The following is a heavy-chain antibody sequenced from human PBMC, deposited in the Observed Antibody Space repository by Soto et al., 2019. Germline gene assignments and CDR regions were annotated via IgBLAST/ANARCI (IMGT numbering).Heavy chain of an antibody. V-gene: IGHV4-59*01. CDR3: WRYAGYVDS. J-gene: IGHJ4*02. Sequence: QVQLQESGPGLVKPSETLSLICTVYGGSISSSYWSWIRQPPGRGLEWIGDIYYRGSTNYNPSLESRVAISIDTSKTQFSLKVSSVTAADTAVYYCWRYAGYVDSWGQGTLVTVSS. CDR2: IYYRGST. CDR1: GGSISSSY. D-gene: IGHD2-2*01.